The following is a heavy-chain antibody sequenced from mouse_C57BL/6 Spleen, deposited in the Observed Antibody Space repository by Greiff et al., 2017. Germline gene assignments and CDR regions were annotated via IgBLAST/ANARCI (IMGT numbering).Heavy chain of an antibody. CDR3: ATHWYFDV. CDR1: GYTFTSYD. CDR2: IYPRDGST. Sequence: VQVVESGPELVKPGASVKLSCKASGYTFTSYDINWVKQRPGQGLEWIGWIYPRDGSTKYNEKFKGKATLTVDTSSSTAYMELHSLTSEDSAVYFCATHWYFDVWGTGTTVTVSS. J-gene: IGHJ1*03. V-gene: IGHV1-85*01.